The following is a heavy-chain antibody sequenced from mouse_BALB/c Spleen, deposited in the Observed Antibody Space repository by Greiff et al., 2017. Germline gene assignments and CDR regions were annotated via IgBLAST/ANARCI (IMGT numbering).Heavy chain of an antibody. D-gene: IGHD3-1*01. CDR2: ISSGGSYT. Sequence: EVHLVESGGDLVKPGGSLKLSCAASGFTFSSYGMSWVRQTPDKRLEWVATISSGGSYTYYPDSVKGRFTISRDNAKNTLYLQMSSLKSEDTAMYYCAREAARATGDYWGQGTSVTVSS. J-gene: IGHJ4*01. V-gene: IGHV5-6*01. CDR3: AREAARATGDY. CDR1: GFTFSSYG.